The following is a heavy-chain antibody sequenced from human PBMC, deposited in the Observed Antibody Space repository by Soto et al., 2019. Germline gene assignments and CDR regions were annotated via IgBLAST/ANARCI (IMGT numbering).Heavy chain of an antibody. Sequence: QLQLQESGPGLVKPSQTLSLTCAVSGGPISNGGYYWSWIRQHPGKGLEWIGSIYFSGSTYYNTSLSTRVTISVATPKSQFSLKLSSVTAADTAVYYCARDSHSQQPNHRWGGGYMDVWGKGTTVTVSS. D-gene: IGHD6-13*01. CDR2: IYFSGST. V-gene: IGHV4-31*11. CDR1: GGPISNGGYY. J-gene: IGHJ6*03. CDR3: ARDSHSQQPNHRWGGGYMDV.